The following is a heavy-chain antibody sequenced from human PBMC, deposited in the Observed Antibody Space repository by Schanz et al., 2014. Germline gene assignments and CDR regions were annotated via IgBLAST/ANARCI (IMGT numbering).Heavy chain of an antibody. J-gene: IGHJ5*02. D-gene: IGHD6-19*01. V-gene: IGHV1-18*01. Sequence: QVQLVQSGAEVKKPGASVKVSCKASGYTFTSSGFSWVRQAPGQGLEWMGWINGYNAHTNYAQKFQGRVTLTTDTSTSTAHMELRSLRSDDTAVYYCARDTMTSGYNWFDPWGQGTLVTVSS. CDR2: INGYNAHT. CDR3: ARDTMTSGYNWFDP. CDR1: GYTFTSSG.